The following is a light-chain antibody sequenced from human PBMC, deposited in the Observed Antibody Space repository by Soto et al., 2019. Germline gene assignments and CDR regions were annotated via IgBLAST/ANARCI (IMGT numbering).Light chain of an antibody. CDR2: DDS. CDR3: SSYTTSTTVV. Sequence: QSALTQPASVSGSPGQSITISCTGTNSDVGAYNYVSWYQQHPGKAPKLMIYDDSYRPSGVSSRFSGSKSGNTASLTISGLQAEDEAYYYCSSYTTSTTVVFGGGTKLTVL. CDR1: NSDVGAYNY. V-gene: IGLV2-14*01. J-gene: IGLJ2*01.